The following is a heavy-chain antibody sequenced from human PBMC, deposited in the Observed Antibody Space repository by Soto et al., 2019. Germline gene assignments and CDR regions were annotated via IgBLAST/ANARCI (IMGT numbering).Heavy chain of an antibody. V-gene: IGHV3-23*01. CDR3: AKNPGYYYDSTGYHFDY. Sequence: PGGSLGLACAASEFTVNNYAMAGVRQAPGKGLEWVSAISYGGGTTYYADSVKGRFTISRDNSKNTLYLQMNSLRAEDTAVYYCAKNPGYYYDSTGYHFDYWGQGTLVTVSS. J-gene: IGHJ4*02. D-gene: IGHD3-22*01. CDR1: EFTVNNYA. CDR2: ISYGGGTT.